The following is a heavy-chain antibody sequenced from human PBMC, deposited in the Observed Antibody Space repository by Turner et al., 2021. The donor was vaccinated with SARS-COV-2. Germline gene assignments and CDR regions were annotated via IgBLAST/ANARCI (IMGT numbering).Heavy chain of an antibody. CDR1: GLTFSSYG. V-gene: IGHV3-33*01. CDR3: ARGQIAATNAFDI. CDR2: IWFDGSNT. Sequence: QVQLVESGGGVVQPGRSLRLYCAASGLTFSSYGMHWVGQAPAKGLEWVAVIWFDGSNTYYADAVKGRFTISRDNSENTLYLQMNSLRAEDTAVYYCARGQIAATNAFDIWGQGTMVTVSS. D-gene: IGHD6-13*01. J-gene: IGHJ3*02.